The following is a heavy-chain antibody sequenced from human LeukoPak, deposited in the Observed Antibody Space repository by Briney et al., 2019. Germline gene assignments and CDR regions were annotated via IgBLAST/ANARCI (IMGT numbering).Heavy chain of an antibody. D-gene: IGHD3/OR15-3a*01. CDR3: ARDRDNFWTGFYPLLDC. J-gene: IGHJ4*02. Sequence: SETLSLTCTVSGGSISSYYWSWIRQPTGKGLEWIGYMYYSGISKYNPSLKSRVTISVDTSKNQFSLKLSSVTAADTAVYYCARDRDNFWTGFYPLLDCWGQGTLVTVSS. CDR1: GGSISSYY. CDR2: MYYSGIS. V-gene: IGHV4-59*01.